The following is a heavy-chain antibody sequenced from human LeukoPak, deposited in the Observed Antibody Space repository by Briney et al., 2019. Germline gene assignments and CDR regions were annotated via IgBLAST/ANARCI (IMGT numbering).Heavy chain of an antibody. CDR3: AKDQGATISVFDY. CDR2: IGGSGGST. CDR1: GFTFSSYA. Sequence: GGSLRLSCAASGFTFSSYAMSWVRQAPGKGPEWVSAIGGSGGSTYYTGSVKGRFTISRDNSKNTLYLQMNSLRVEDTAVYYCAKDQGATISVFDYWGQGTLVTVSS. V-gene: IGHV3-23*01. D-gene: IGHD5-24*01. J-gene: IGHJ4*02.